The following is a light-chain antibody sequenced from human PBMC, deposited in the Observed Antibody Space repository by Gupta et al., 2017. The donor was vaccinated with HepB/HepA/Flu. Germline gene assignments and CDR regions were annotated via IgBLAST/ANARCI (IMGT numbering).Light chain of an antibody. CDR3: QQYGGSPWT. CDR1: QSVSSSY. V-gene: IGKV3-20*01. Sequence: EIVLTQSPATLSLSPGERATLSCRASQSVSSSYLAWYQQKPGQAPRLLIYGASSRATGIPDRCSGSGSGTDFTITISTLEPEDFAVYSCQQYGGSPWTFGQGTKVEIK. J-gene: IGKJ1*01. CDR2: GAS.